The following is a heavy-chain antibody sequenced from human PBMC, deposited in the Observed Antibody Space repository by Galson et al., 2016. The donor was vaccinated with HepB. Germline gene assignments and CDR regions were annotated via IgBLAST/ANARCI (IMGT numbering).Heavy chain of an antibody. CDR3: AKDMSAGAAASGCFDC. D-gene: IGHD6-13*01. CDR2: ISWNSGTI. V-gene: IGHV3-9*01. CDR1: GFTFDEYA. J-gene: IGHJ4*02. Sequence: SLRLSCAASGFTFDEYAMHWVRQAPGKGLECVSTISWNSGTIHYMDSVKGRFTTSRDNAKNSPYLQMDGLKTEDTALYYCAKDMSAGAAASGCFDCWGQGTLVTVSS.